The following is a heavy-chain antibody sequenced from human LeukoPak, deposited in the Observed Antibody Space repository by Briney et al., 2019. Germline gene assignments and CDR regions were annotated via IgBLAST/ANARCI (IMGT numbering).Heavy chain of an antibody. V-gene: IGHV7-4-1*02. D-gene: IGHD4-23*01. CDR3: ARDSRDYGGPNNDY. CDR2: INTNTGNP. CDR1: GYTFTKYA. J-gene: IGHJ4*02. Sequence: ASVKVSCKASGYTFTKYAMNWVRQAPGQGLEWMGWINTNTGNPTYAQGFTGRFVFSLDTSVSTAYLQISSLKAEDTAVYYCARDSRDYGGPNNDYWGQGTVVTVSS.